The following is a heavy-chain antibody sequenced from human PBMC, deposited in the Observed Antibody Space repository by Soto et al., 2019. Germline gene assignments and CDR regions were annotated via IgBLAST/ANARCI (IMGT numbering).Heavy chain of an antibody. Sequence: QVQLVQSGAEVKKPGSSVKVSCKASGGTFSSYTISWVRQAPGQELEWMGRIIPILGIANYAQKFQGRVTITADKSTSTAYMALSSLRSEDTAVYYCASRYDSSDYWGQGTLVTVSS. D-gene: IGHD3-22*01. CDR1: GGTFSSYT. V-gene: IGHV1-69*02. J-gene: IGHJ4*02. CDR3: ASRYDSSDY. CDR2: IIPILGIA.